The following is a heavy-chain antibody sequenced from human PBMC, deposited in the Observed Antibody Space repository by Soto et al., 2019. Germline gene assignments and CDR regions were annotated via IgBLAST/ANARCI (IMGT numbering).Heavy chain of an antibody. CDR1: GGSFSGYY. V-gene: IGHV4-34*01. CDR3: ARGWYSSGWYGFDD. CDR2: INHSGST. Sequence: PSETLSLTCAVYGGSFSGYYWSWIRQPPGKGLEWIGEINHSGSTNYTPSLKSRVTISVDTSKNQFSLKLSSVTAADTAVYYCARGWYSSGWYGFDDWGQGTLVTVSS. J-gene: IGHJ5*02. D-gene: IGHD6-19*01.